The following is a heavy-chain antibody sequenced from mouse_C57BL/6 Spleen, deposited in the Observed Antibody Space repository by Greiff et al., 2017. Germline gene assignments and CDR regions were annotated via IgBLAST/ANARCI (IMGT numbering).Heavy chain of an antibody. CDR2: ISSGSSTI. V-gene: IGHV5-17*01. Sequence: DVMLVESGGGLVKPGGSLKLSCAASGFTFSDYGMHWVRQAPEKGLEWVAYISSGSSTIYYADTVKGRFTISRDNATNTLFLQMTSLRSEDTAMYYCARSYYGKGYAMDYWGQGTSVTVSS. CDR3: ARSYYGKGYAMDY. J-gene: IGHJ4*01. CDR1: GFTFSDYG. D-gene: IGHD2-10*01.